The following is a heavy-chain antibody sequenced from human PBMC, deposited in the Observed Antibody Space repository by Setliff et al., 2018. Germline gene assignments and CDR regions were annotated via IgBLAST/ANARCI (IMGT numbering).Heavy chain of an antibody. Sequence: ASVKVSCKASGYSFSSNAFHWVRQAPGQTLEWMGWIHAGSSNTQDSQRSQDIITISRETAATTVHIELSSLRSDDTAVYYCARMSTSGPHYDYWGQVTLVTVSS. CDR2: IHAGSSNT. CDR1: GYSFSSNA. J-gene: IGHJ4*02. D-gene: IGHD2-8*02. V-gene: IGHV1-3*01. CDR3: ARMSTSGPHYDY.